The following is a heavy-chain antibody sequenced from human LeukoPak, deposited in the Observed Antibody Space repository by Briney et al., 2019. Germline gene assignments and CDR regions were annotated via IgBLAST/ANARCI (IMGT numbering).Heavy chain of an antibody. Sequence: GGSLRLSCAASGFTFSSYWMHWVRQAPGKGLVWVSRINSDGSSTSYADSVKGRFTISRDNSENTLYLQMNSLRAEDTAVYYCAKDLHSYARGNFDYWGQGTLVTVSS. CDR1: GFTFSSYW. CDR3: AKDLHSYARGNFDY. D-gene: IGHD5-18*01. CDR2: INSDGSST. J-gene: IGHJ4*02. V-gene: IGHV3-74*01.